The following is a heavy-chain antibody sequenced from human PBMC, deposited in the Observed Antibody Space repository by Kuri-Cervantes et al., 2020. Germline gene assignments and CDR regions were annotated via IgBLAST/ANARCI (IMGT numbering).Heavy chain of an antibody. CDR2: IKHDGSEQ. J-gene: IGHJ3*02. V-gene: IGHV3-7*01. Sequence: GGSLRLSCVASGFTFSSYWMSWVRQAPGKGLEWVANIKHDGSEQNSVDSVKGRFTISRDNAKNSLYLQMNSLRAEDTAIYYCAKYGWPAPNDAFDIWGQGTMVTVSS. CDR3: AKYGWPAPNDAFDI. D-gene: IGHD5-24*01. CDR1: GFTFSSYW.